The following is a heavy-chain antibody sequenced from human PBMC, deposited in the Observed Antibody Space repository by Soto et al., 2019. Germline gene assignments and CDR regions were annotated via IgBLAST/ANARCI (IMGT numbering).Heavy chain of an antibody. V-gene: IGHV1-2*02. CDR3: ARHRFSSGSAYFDY. Sequence: SVKVSCKASGYTFTDFHVHWVRQAPGQGLEWMGSINPNSGDTDSAQKFQARVTVATDRSINTVYMELSRLRSDDTAVYYCARHRFSSGSAYFDYWGQGTLVTVSS. J-gene: IGHJ4*02. D-gene: IGHD3-22*01. CDR2: INPNSGDT. CDR1: GYTFTDFH.